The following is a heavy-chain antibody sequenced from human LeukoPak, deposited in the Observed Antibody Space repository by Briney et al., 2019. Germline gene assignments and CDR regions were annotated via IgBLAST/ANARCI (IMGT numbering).Heavy chain of an antibody. V-gene: IGHV4-59*01. J-gene: IGHJ3*02. CDR2: IYYSGST. CDR3: ATSWDLAFDI. Sequence: PSETLSLTCTVSGGSISSYYWSWIRQPPGKGLEWIGYIYYSGSTNYNPSLKSRVTISVDTSKNQFSLKLSSVTSADTAVYYCATSWDLAFDIWGQGTMVTVSS. D-gene: IGHD1-26*01. CDR1: GGSISSYY.